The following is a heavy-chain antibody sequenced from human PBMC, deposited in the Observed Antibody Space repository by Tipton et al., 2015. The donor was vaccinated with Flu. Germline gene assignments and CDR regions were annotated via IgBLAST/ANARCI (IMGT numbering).Heavy chain of an antibody. CDR2: ISGSSSNI. V-gene: IGHV3-21*01. CDR1: GFIFNNHR. D-gene: IGHD1-26*01. J-gene: IGHJ5*02. Sequence: QLVQSGGDLVQPGGSLRLSCAASGFIFNNHRMHWVRQAPGKGLEWVSSISGSSSNIYYADSVKGRFTISRDNAKNSLYLQMNSLRAEDTAVYYCTKDVGATVSYNWFDPWGQGTLVTVSS. CDR3: TKDVGATVSYNWFDP.